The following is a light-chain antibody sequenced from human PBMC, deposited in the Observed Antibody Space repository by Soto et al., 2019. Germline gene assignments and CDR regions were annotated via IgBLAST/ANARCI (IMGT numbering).Light chain of an antibody. J-gene: IGKJ4*01. V-gene: IGKV1-9*01. CDR3: QQLNSYPLA. CDR1: QDIGSY. Sequence: DIQLTQSPSFLSASVGDRVTITCRASQDIGSYLAWYQQKPGKAPKLLIYVASTLQSGVPSRFSGSGSGTEFTVTISSLQPEDFATYYCQQLNSYPLAFVGGTKVEIK. CDR2: VAS.